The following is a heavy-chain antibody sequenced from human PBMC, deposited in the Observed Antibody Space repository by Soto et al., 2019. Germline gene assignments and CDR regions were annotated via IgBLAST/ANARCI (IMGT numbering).Heavy chain of an antibody. Sequence: SETLSLTCAVYGGSFSGYYWSWIRQPPGKGLEWIGEINHSGSTNYNPSLGSRVTISVDASQNQFSLQLRSVTAADAAVYYCVRVHNWDTTYSADVWGKGPTVTLAS. J-gene: IGHJ6*04. CDR1: GGSFSGYY. CDR3: VRVHNWDTTYSADV. D-gene: IGHD2-15*01. V-gene: IGHV4-34*01. CDR2: INHSGST.